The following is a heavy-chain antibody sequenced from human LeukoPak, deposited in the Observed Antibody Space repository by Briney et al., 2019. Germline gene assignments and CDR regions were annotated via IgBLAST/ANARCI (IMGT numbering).Heavy chain of an antibody. Sequence: GGSLRLSCAASGFTFSSSAMSWVRQVPGKGLEWVSSISSSSSYIYYADSVKGRFTISRGNAKNSLYLQMNSLRAEDTAVYYCARGSWLKYYFDYWGQGTLVTVSS. CDR1: GFTFSSSA. CDR2: ISSSSSYI. D-gene: IGHD6-13*01. V-gene: IGHV3-21*01. CDR3: ARGSWLKYYFDY. J-gene: IGHJ4*02.